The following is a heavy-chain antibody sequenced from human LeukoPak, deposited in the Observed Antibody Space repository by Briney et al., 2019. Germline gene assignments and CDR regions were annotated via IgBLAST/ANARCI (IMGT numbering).Heavy chain of an antibody. CDR3: ARDLSTGPADYCFDS. Sequence: PGGSLRLSCAASGFTFSDYAIHWVRQAPGKGLEWVSVISNVGGSKHYADSVKGRFTISRDNSKNTLLPQMNSLTPEDTAVYYCARDLSTGPADYCFDSWGQGTLVTVSS. CDR2: ISNVGGSK. D-gene: IGHD2-2*01. J-gene: IGHJ4*02. CDR1: GFTFSDYA. V-gene: IGHV3-30-3*01.